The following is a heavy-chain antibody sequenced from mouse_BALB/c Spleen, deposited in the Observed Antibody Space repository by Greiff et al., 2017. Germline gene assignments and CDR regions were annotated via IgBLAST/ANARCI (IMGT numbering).Heavy chain of an antibody. Sequence: EVMLVESGGGLVQPGGSMKLSCVASGFTFSNYWMNWVRQSPEKGLEWVAEIRLKSNNYATHYAESVKGRFTISRDDSKSSVYLQMNNLRAEDTGIYYCTPFYPWFAYWGQGTLVTVSA. CDR2: IRLKSNNYAT. CDR3: TPFYPWFAY. J-gene: IGHJ3*01. CDR1: GFTFSNYW. V-gene: IGHV6-6*02. D-gene: IGHD2-1*01.